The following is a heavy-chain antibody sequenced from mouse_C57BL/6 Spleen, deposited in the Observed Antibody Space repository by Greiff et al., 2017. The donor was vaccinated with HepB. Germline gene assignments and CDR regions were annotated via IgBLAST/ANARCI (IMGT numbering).Heavy chain of an antibody. V-gene: IGHV6-6*01. J-gene: IGHJ2*01. Sequence: EVQLVESGGGLVQPGGSMKLSCAASGFTFSDAWMDWVRQSPEKGLEWVAEIRNKANNHATYYAESVKGRFTISRDDSKSSVYLQMNSLRAEDTGIYSCTSHITTVVAFDYWGQGTTLTVSS. CDR2: IRNKANNHAT. D-gene: IGHD1-1*01. CDR1: GFTFSDAW. CDR3: TSHITTVVAFDY.